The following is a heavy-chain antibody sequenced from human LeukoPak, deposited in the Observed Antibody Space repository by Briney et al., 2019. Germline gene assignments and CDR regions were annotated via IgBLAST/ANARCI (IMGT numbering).Heavy chain of an antibody. V-gene: IGHV1-3*01. CDR1: GYTFTSYA. CDR3: ARVDVLLWFGEFGYFDY. CDR2: INAGNGNT. D-gene: IGHD3-10*01. Sequence: GASVKVSCKASGYTFTSYAMHWVRQAPGQRLEWMGWINAGNGNTKYSQKFQGRVTITRDTSASTAYMELSSLRSEDTAVYYCARVDVLLWFGEFGYFDYWGQGTLVTVSS. J-gene: IGHJ4*02.